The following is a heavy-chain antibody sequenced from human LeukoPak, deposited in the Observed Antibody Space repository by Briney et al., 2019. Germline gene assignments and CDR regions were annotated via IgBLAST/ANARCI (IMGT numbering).Heavy chain of an antibody. CDR3: AKVGNYDYVWGSYRGCFDY. D-gene: IGHD3-16*02. V-gene: IGHV3-23*01. CDR1: GFTFSSYA. Sequence: GGSLRLSCAASGFTFSSYAMSWVRQAPGKGLEGVSAISGSGGSTYYADSVKGRFTISRDNSKNTLYLQMNSLRAEDTAVYYCAKVGNYDYVWGSYRGCFDYWGQGTLVTVSS. J-gene: IGHJ4*02. CDR2: ISGSGGST.